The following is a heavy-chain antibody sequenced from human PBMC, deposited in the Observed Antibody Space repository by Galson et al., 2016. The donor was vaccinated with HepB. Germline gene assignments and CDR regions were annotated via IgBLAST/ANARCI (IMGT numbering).Heavy chain of an antibody. V-gene: IGHV4-34*01. CDR3: ARGVDFDWFPGI. CDR1: GGSFNNYS. CDR2: VNHSGKT. Sequence: SETLSLTCDVYGGSFNNYSWIWIRLSPGKGLEWIGEVNHSGKTSYNPSLKSRVTISLDTSKKQFSLTVTSMTAADTAVYYCARGVDFDWFPGIWGQGTLVTVSS. D-gene: IGHD3-9*01. J-gene: IGHJ1*01.